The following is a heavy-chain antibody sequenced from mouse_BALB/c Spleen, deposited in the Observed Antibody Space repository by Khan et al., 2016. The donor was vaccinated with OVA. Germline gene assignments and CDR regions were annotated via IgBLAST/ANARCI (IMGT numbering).Heavy chain of an antibody. D-gene: IGHD1-1*01. CDR1: GYTFTSYW. CDR2: IAPGSGGA. CDR3: ARSNYYGSGRYAMDY. Sequence: DVVKPGASVKLSCKASGYTFTSYWINWIKQRPGQGLEWIGHIAPGSGGAYYNQMFKAKATLTVDTSSNTPYIQLSSLSSEDSAVYFCARSNYYGSGRYAMDYWGQGTSVTVSA. V-gene: IGHV1S41*01. J-gene: IGHJ4*01.